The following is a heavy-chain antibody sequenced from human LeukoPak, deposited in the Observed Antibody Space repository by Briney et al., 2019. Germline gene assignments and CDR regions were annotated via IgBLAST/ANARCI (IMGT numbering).Heavy chain of an antibody. CDR2: INSDGGST. CDR3: AREDYSSPIPDY. D-gene: IGHD6-13*01. J-gene: IGHJ4*02. Sequence: GGSLRLSCAASGFTFSSYWMHWVRQAPGKGLVWVSHINSDGGSTTYADSVRGRFTMSRDNAKNTLYLQMSSLRAEDTAVYYCAREDYSSPIPDYWGQGTLVTVSS. V-gene: IGHV3-74*01. CDR1: GFTFSSYW.